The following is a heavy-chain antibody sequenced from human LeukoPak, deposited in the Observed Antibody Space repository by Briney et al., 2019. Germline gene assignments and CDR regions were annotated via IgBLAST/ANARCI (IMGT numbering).Heavy chain of an antibody. V-gene: IGHV6-1*01. CDR3: ARGTWANFDY. Sequence: SQTLSLTCAISGDSVSSNNAAWNWIRQSPSRGLELLGRTYYRSKWYNDYALFVKSRITINPDTSKNQFSLQLNSVTPEDTVVYYCARGTWANFDYWGQGTLVTVSS. CDR2: TYYRSKWYN. CDR1: GDSVSSNNAA. D-gene: IGHD1-1*01. J-gene: IGHJ4*02.